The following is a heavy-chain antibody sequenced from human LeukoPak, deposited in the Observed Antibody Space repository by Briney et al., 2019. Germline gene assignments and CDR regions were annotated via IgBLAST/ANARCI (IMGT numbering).Heavy chain of an antibody. Sequence: GRSLRLSCAASGFTFSSYGMHWVRQAPGKGLEWVAVISYDGSNKYYADSVKGRFTISRDNAKNSLYLQLNNLRAEDTAVYYCARSAYHFDYWGQGIPVTVSS. V-gene: IGHV3-30*03. J-gene: IGHJ4*02. CDR2: ISYDGSNK. CDR1: GFTFSSYG. CDR3: ARSAYHFDY.